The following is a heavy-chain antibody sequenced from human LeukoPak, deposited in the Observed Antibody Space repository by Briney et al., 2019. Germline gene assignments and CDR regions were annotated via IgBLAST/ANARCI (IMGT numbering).Heavy chain of an antibody. CDR1: GDPITSTSDY. D-gene: IGHD3-22*01. Sequence: SDTLSLTCTVSGDPITSTSDYWPSIRKPPGRGLDCIGRIDYCGSFYDNSSLKSLLTITVDTPKNQFPLRLTSVTAADTAVYYCARHPNYYDSRGFLQLADLDSWGQGTLVTVSS. CDR3: ARHPNYYDSRGFLQLADLDS. V-gene: IGHV4-39*01. CDR2: IDYCGSF. J-gene: IGHJ4*02.